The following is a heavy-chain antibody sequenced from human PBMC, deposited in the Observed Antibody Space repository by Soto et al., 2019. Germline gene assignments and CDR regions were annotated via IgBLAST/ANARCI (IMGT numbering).Heavy chain of an antibody. CDR1: GFTFSSYA. Sequence: QVQLVESGGGVVQPGRSLRLSCAASGFTFSSYAMHWVRQAPGKGLEWVAVISYDGSNKYYADSVKGRFTISRDNSKNTLYLQMNSLRAEDTAVYYCARDRYDFWSGYSAKYYYYGMDVW. CDR2: ISYDGSNK. V-gene: IGHV3-30-3*01. D-gene: IGHD3-3*01. CDR3: ARDRYDFWSGYSAKYYYYGMDV. J-gene: IGHJ6*01.